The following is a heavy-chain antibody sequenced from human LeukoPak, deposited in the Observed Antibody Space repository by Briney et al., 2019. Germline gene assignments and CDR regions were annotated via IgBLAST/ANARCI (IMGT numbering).Heavy chain of an antibody. CDR2: ITSSSSYT. CDR1: GITSSNYN. V-gene: IGHV3-21*01. Sequence: GGSLRLSCAAPGITSSNYNMNWVRRAPGKGLEWISSITSSSSYTFYADSVKGRFTISRDNAKNSLYLQMNSLRVEDTAIYYCARDPYNGAYSEGYYYYYMDVWGKGTTVTVSS. CDR3: ARDPYNGAYSEGYYYYYMDV. J-gene: IGHJ6*03. D-gene: IGHD1-1*01.